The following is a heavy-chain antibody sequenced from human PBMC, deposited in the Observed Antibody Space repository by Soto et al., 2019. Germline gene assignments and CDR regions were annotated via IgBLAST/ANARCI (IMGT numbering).Heavy chain of an antibody. D-gene: IGHD3-22*01. J-gene: IGHJ4*02. CDR1: GYTFTSYD. CDR2: MNPNSGNT. Sequence: QVQLVQSGAEVKKPGASVKVSCKASGYTFTSYDINWVRQATGQGLEWMGWMNPNSGNTGYAQKFQGRVTMTRNTSISTAYMELSSLRSEDTAVYYCARLLEYDSSGYPLRYFDYWGQGTLVTVSS. V-gene: IGHV1-8*01. CDR3: ARLLEYDSSGYPLRYFDY.